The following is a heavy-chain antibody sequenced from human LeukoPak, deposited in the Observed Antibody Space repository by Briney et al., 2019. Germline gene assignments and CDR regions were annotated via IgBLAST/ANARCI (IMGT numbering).Heavy chain of an antibody. CDR1: GGSISSYY. J-gene: IGHJ4*02. Sequence: SGTLSLTCTVSGGSISSYYWSWIRQPPGKGLEWIGYIYYSGSTNYNPSLKSRVTISVDTSKNQFSLKLSSVTAADTAVYYCARGRIAAAGNFDYWGQGTLVTVSS. CDR2: IYYSGST. V-gene: IGHV4-59*01. CDR3: ARGRIAAAGNFDY. D-gene: IGHD6-13*01.